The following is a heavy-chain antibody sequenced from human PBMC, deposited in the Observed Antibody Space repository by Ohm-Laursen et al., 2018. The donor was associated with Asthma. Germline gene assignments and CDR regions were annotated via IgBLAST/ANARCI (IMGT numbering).Heavy chain of an antibody. CDR3: TRGGHYGSYFDY. J-gene: IGHJ4*02. CDR2: VYGDGSNT. V-gene: IGHV3-74*01. D-gene: IGHD4-17*01. CDR1: GFTFSTYW. Sequence: SLRLSCTASGFTFSTYWMHWVCQAPGKGLVWVSRVYGDGSNTIYADSVKGRFTISRDNAKNTLYLQMNSLRAEDTAVYYCTRGGHYGSYFDYWGQGTLVTVSS.